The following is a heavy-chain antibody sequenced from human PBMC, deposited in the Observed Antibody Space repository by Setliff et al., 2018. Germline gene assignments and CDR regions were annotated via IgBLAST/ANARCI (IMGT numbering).Heavy chain of an antibody. D-gene: IGHD5-18*01. CDR2: INHSGKT. CDR3: ARGRIQLWKYYFDY. J-gene: IGHJ4*02. V-gene: IGHV4-4*02. CDR1: GGSISSGNW. Sequence: SETLSLTCAVSGGSISSGNWWSWVRQTPGKGLEWIGEINHSGKTNYNPSLKSRVTISVDTSKNQFSLKLSSVTAADTAVYYCARGRIQLWKYYFDYWGQGTLVTVSS.